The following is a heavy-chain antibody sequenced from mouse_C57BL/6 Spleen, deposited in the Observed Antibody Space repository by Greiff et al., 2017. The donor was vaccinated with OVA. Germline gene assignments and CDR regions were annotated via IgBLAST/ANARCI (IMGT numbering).Heavy chain of an antibody. D-gene: IGHD2-4*01. CDR1: GFTFSDYG. V-gene: IGHV5-17*01. CDR2: ISSGSSTI. J-gene: IGHJ1*03. Sequence: EVKLVESGGGLVKPGGSLKLSCAASGFTFSDYGMHWVRQAPEKGLEWVAYISSGSSTIYYADTVKGRFTISRDNAKNTLFLQMTSLRSEDTAMYYCARESRIWDYDRYFDVWGTGTTVTVSS. CDR3: ARESRIWDYDRYFDV.